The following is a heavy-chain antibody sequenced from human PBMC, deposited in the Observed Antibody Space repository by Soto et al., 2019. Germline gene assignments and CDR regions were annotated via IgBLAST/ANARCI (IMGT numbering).Heavy chain of an antibody. Sequence: QVQLVQSGAEEKKPGASVKVSCKASGYTFTSYAMHWVRQAPGQRLEWMGWINAGNGNTKYSQKFQGRVTITRDTSASTAYMELSSQRSEDTAVYYCARDPGWSTLGYWGQGTLVTVSS. D-gene: IGHD3-3*01. CDR3: ARDPGWSTLGY. V-gene: IGHV1-3*05. CDR1: GYTFTSYA. J-gene: IGHJ4*02. CDR2: INAGNGNT.